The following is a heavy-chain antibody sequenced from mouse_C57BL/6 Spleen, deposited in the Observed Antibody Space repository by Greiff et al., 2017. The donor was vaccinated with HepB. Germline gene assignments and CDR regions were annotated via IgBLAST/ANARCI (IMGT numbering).Heavy chain of an antibody. J-gene: IGHJ2*01. Sequence: VQLQQSGAELVRPGASVTLSCKASGYTFTDYEMHWVKQTPVHGLEWIGAIDPETGGTAYNQKFKGKAILTADKSSSTAYMELRSLTSEDSAVYYCTRDGYSRGYFDYWGQGTTLTVSS. CDR2: IDPETGGT. CDR3: TRDGYSRGYFDY. V-gene: IGHV1-15*01. D-gene: IGHD2-3*01. CDR1: GYTFTDYE.